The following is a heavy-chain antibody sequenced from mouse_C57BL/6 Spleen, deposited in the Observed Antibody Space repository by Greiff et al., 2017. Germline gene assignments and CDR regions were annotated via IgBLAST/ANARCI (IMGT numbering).Heavy chain of an antibody. CDR1: GYTFTTYP. CDR3: ARVGYCNRACYAMDY. CDR2: FHPYNDDT. V-gene: IGHV1-47*01. J-gene: IGHJ4*01. D-gene: IGHD2-10*02. Sequence: QVQLQQSGAELVKPGASVKMSCKASGYTFTTYPIEWMKQNPGKSLEWIGNFHPYNDDTKYNEKFKGKATLTVEKSSSPVYLELSRLTSDGSAVYDCARVGYCNRACYAMDYWGQGTSVTVSA.